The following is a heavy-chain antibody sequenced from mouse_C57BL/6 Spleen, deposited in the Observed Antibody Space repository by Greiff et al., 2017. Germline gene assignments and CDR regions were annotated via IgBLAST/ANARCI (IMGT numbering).Heavy chain of an antibody. V-gene: IGHV3-6*01. D-gene: IGHD2-5*01. J-gene: IGHJ4*01. CDR1: GYSITSGYY. Sequence: EVQLQQSGPGLVKPSQSLSLTCSVTGYSITSGYYWNWIRQFPGNKLEWMGYISYDGSNNYNPSLKNRISITRDTSKNQFFLKLNSVTTEDTATYYCAIYSNYLYAMDYWGQGTSVTVSS. CDR3: AIYSNYLYAMDY. CDR2: ISYDGSN.